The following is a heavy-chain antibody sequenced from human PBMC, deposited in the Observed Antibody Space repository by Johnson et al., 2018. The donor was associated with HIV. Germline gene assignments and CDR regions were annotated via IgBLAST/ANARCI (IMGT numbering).Heavy chain of an antibody. V-gene: IGHV3-NL1*01. CDR3: VSVVRMPFSSDWKAFHI. Sequence: QVLLVESGGGVVQPGGSLRLSCAASGFTFSSYGMHWVRQAPGKGLEWVSAISGSGGSTYYADSVKGRFIISRDNAKNSLFLQMNSLRAGDTALYYCVSVVRMPFSSDWKAFHIWGQGTLVSVSS. CDR1: GFTFSSYG. D-gene: IGHD6-19*01. CDR2: ISGSGGST. J-gene: IGHJ3*02.